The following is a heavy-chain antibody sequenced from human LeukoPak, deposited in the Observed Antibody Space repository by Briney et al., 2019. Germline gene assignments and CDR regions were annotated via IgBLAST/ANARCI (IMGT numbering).Heavy chain of an antibody. J-gene: IGHJ4*02. V-gene: IGHV3-30-3*01. Sequence: GRSLRLSCATSGFSFNSYAVHWVRQAPGKGLEWVAVISYDGSIIFYAASVKGRFTISRDNSQNTLYLQMNSLRTEDMALHFCARDRRYCSGGSCYFDYFFDYWGQGTLVTVSS. CDR2: ISYDGSII. CDR3: ARDRRYCSGGSCYFDYFFDY. D-gene: IGHD2-15*01. CDR1: GFSFNSYA.